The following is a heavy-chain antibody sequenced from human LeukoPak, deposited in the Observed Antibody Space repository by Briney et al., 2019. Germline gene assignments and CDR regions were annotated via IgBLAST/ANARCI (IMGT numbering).Heavy chain of an antibody. Sequence: GGSLRLSCAASGFTVSSHYMSWVRQAPGKGLEWVSVIYSGGSTYYADSVKGRFTISRDNSKNTLHLQMNSLRAEDTAVYYCAREGCSSTSCYDLVAFDIWGQGTMVTVSS. CDR3: AREGCSSTSCYDLVAFDI. CDR2: IYSGGST. D-gene: IGHD2-2*01. V-gene: IGHV3-66*02. CDR1: GFTVSSHY. J-gene: IGHJ3*02.